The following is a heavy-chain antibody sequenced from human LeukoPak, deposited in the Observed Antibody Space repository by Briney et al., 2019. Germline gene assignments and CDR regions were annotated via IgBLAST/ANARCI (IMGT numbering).Heavy chain of an antibody. CDR2: IYYSGST. V-gene: IGHV4-31*03. Sequence: PSETLFLTCTVPGGSISSGGYSWSWISQPRGKGLDWPGYIYYSGSTYYTPSVKSRVTISVDTSKNQFSLKLSSVTAVDTAVYYCARAELELPSKLWFDPWGQGTLVTVSS. CDR1: GGSISSGGYS. D-gene: IGHD1-7*01. J-gene: IGHJ5*02. CDR3: ARAELELPSKLWFDP.